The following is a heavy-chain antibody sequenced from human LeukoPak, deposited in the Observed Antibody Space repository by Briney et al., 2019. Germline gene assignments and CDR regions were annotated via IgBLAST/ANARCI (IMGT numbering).Heavy chain of an antibody. CDR1: GFTFSTYA. CDR3: AKDSVAHIVVVTNYFDY. J-gene: IGHJ4*02. D-gene: IGHD2-21*02. V-gene: IGHV3-30*04. CDR2: ISYDGSNK. Sequence: GGSLRLSCAASGFTFSTYAMHWVRQAPGKGLEWVAVISYDGSNKYYADSVKGRFTISRDNSKNTLYLQVNSLRAEDTAVYYCAKDSVAHIVVVTNYFDYWGQGTLVTVSS.